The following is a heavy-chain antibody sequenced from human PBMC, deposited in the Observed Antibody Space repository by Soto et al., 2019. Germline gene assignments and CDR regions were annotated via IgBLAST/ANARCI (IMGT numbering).Heavy chain of an antibody. D-gene: IGHD3-22*01. CDR3: AREMIPMIMGGMSAMDV. CDR1: KFTFASYV. J-gene: IGHJ6*02. CDR2: ISFDGTNK. Sequence: QVQLVESGGGVVQPERSQRLSCTASKFTFASYVMHWVRQAPGEGLEWVALISFDGTNKYYADSVKGRFTSSRDNSKNTMYLQMNSLRPEDTAVYYCAREMIPMIMGGMSAMDVWGQGTTVTVS. V-gene: IGHV3-30*04.